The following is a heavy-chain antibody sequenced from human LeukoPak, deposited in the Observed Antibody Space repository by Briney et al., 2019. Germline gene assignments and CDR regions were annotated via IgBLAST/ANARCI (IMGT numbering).Heavy chain of an antibody. Sequence: GGSLRLSCVASGFTFTKCAMSWIRQAPGKGLEWVAIITATGDTAYYADSVKGRFTISRDNSRNTVYMQMDSLRDEDTAVYYCARETVGLDYWGQGTLVTVSS. J-gene: IGHJ4*02. D-gene: IGHD4-17*01. V-gene: IGHV3-23*01. CDR3: ARETVGLDY. CDR1: GFTFTKCA. CDR2: ITATGDTA.